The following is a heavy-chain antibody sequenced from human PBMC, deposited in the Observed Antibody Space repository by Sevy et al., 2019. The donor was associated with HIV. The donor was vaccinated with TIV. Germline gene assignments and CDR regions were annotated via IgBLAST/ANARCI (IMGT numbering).Heavy chain of an antibody. V-gene: IGHV3-23*01. CDR3: AKEGNNSPDKFDS. CDR1: GFTFNKFA. J-gene: IGHJ4*02. CDR2: ISRKSLGT. D-gene: IGHD1-1*01. Sequence: GGSLRLSCAASGFTFNKFAMSWVRQAPGKGLEWVSAISRKSLGTYYADPVKGRFSISRDDSKNMLYLQMSSLRGDDTAVYYCAKEGNNSPDKFDSWGPGTLVTVSS.